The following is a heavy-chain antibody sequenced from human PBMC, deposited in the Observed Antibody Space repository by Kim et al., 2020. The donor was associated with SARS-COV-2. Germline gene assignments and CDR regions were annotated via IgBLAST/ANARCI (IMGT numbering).Heavy chain of an antibody. V-gene: IGHV5-51*01. Sequence: SPTFQGQVTSSADKSISTAYLQWSSLKASDTAMYYCARRRITGTLDAFDIWGQGTMVTVSS. D-gene: IGHD1-7*01. J-gene: IGHJ3*02. CDR3: ARRRITGTLDAFDI.